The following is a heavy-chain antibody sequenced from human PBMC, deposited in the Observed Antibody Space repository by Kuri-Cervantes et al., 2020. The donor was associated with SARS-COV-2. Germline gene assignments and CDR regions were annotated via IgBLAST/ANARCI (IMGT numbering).Heavy chain of an antibody. Sequence: SCTVSGGSISSGGCYWSWIRQPPGKGLEWIGYIYHSGSTYYNPSLKSRVTISVDRSKNQFSLKLSSVTAADTAVYYCARVGYSSGRHDYWGQGTLVTVSS. D-gene: IGHD5-18*01. J-gene: IGHJ4*02. CDR1: GGSISSGGCY. CDR3: ARVGYSSGRHDY. V-gene: IGHV4-30-2*01. CDR2: IYHSGST.